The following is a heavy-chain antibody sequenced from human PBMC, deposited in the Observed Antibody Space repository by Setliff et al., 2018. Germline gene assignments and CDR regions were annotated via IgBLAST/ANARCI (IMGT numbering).Heavy chain of an antibody. J-gene: IGHJ4*02. CDR3: VIPFCAGATCPPS. D-gene: IGHD2-21*01. V-gene: IGHV1-2*02. Sequence: RASVKVSCKASGYTFTGRYMHWVRQAPGQGLEWMGWINPYSGGTTYAQKFQGRVTMSRDTSISTAYMELSRLTSDDTAVYFCVIPFCAGATCPPSWGQGTQVTVSS. CDR1: GYTFTGRY. CDR2: INPYSGGT.